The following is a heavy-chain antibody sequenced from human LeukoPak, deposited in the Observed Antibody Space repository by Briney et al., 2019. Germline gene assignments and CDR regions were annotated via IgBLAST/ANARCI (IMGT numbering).Heavy chain of an antibody. Sequence: GGSLRLSCAASGFTFSSYGMHWVRQAPGKGLEWVAVIWYDGSNKYYADSVKGRFTISRDNSKNTLYLQMNSLRAEDTAVYYCVKDRGFGESNYFDYWGQGTLVTVSS. V-gene: IGHV3-33*06. J-gene: IGHJ4*02. CDR2: IWYDGSNK. CDR1: GFTFSSYG. D-gene: IGHD3-10*01. CDR3: VKDRGFGESNYFDY.